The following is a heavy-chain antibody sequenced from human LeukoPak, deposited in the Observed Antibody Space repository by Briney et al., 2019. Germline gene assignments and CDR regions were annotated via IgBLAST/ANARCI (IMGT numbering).Heavy chain of an antibody. J-gene: IGHJ6*02. D-gene: IGHD1-14*01. CDR3: ARDSGILYYGMVD. CDR2: IYTSGST. V-gene: IGHV4-4*07. Sequence: SETLSLTCTVSGGSISNYYWSGIRQPAGKGLEWIGRIYTSGSTNYNPSLKSRVTMSADTSKNQFSLKLSSVTAADTAVYYCARDSGILYYGMVDWGQGTTVTVSS. CDR1: GGSISNYY.